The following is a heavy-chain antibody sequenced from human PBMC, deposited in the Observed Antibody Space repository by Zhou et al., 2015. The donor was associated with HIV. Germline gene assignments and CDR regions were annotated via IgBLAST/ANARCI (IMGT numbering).Heavy chain of an antibody. CDR3: ARGMLLINKAGARGFDY. CDR2: ISYDGSNK. CDR1: GFSFMSYG. D-gene: IGHD6-19*01. J-gene: IGHJ4*02. Sequence: HLVESGGGVVQPGGSLRLSCATSGFSFMSYGTHWVRQAPGKGLEWVAVISYDGSNKYYADSVKGRFTISRDNSKNTLYLQMNSLRPEDTAVYYCARGMLLINKAGARGFDYWGQGTLVTVSS. V-gene: IGHV3-30*19.